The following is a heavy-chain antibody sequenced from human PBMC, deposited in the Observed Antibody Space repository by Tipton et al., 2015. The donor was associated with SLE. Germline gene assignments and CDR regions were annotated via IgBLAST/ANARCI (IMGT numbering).Heavy chain of an antibody. CDR1: GFTFRRSA. CDR2: ITGGGGGT. V-gene: IGHV3-23*01. Sequence: SLRLSCEASGFTFRRSAMNWVRQAPRTGLEWVSGITGGGGGTFYADSVKGRFTISRDNAERSLYLQMNSLSAEDTAIYYCARNVGIHKTYYYYYGMDVWGQGTTVTVSS. CDR3: ARNVGIHKTYYYYYGMDV. J-gene: IGHJ6*02. D-gene: IGHD5-18*01.